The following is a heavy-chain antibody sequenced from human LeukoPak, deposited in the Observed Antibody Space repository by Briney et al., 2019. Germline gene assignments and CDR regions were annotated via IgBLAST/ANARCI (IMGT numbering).Heavy chain of an antibody. CDR3: ASMVRGVIIALNY. Sequence: ASVKVSCKVSRYTLTELSMHWVRQAPGKGLEWMGGFDPEDGETIYAQKFQGRVTMTEDTSTDTAYMELSSLRSEDTAVYYCASMVRGVIIALNYWGQGTLVTVSS. J-gene: IGHJ4*02. V-gene: IGHV1-24*01. D-gene: IGHD3-10*01. CDR2: FDPEDGET. CDR1: RYTLTELS.